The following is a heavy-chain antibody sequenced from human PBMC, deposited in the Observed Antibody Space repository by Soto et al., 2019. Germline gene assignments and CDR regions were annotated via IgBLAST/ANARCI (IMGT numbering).Heavy chain of an antibody. J-gene: IGHJ4*02. Sequence: SGTLSLTCAFYGGSFSGYYWSWIPQPPGKGLEWIGEIKHSGSTNYNPSLKSRVTISVDTSKNQFSLKLSSVTAAVTAVYYCARGSTTGNPNFDYWGQGSLVTVSS. V-gene: IGHV4-34*01. CDR2: IKHSGST. CDR1: GGSFSGYY. D-gene: IGHD1-26*01. CDR3: ARGSTTGNPNFDY.